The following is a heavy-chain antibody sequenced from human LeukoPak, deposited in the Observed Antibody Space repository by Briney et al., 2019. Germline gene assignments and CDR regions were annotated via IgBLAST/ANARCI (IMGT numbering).Heavy chain of an antibody. CDR1: GGTFSSYA. D-gene: IGHD3-22*01. CDR3: AREGHYYDSSGPFDY. V-gene: IGHV1-18*01. Sequence: ASVKVSCKASGGTFSSYAISWVRQAPGQGLEWMGWISAYNGNTNYAQKLQGRGTMTTDTSTSTAYMELRSLRSDDTAVYYCAREGHYYDSSGPFDYWGQGTLVTVSS. J-gene: IGHJ4*02. CDR2: ISAYNGNT.